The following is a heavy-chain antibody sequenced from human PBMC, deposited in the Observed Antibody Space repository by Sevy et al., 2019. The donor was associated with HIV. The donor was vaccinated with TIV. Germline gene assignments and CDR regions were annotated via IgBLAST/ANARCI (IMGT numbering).Heavy chain of an antibody. J-gene: IGHJ4*02. Sequence: GGSLRLSCAGSGFNFNQYGMHWVRQAPGKGLEWVAVIWYDGIKKYYSDSVKGRFSISRDDSKNTLSLQMTGLRPEDTALYYSASAWGSFIDYWGQGTLVTVSS. V-gene: IGHV3-33*08. CDR1: GFNFNQYG. CDR3: ASAWGSFIDY. D-gene: IGHD3-16*01. CDR2: IWYDGIKK.